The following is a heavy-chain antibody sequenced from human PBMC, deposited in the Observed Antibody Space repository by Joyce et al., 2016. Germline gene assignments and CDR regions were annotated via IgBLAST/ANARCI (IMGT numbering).Heavy chain of an antibody. D-gene: IGHD6-6*01. CDR1: GFSLSTTEMG. V-gene: IGHV2-5*01. J-gene: IGHJ5*02. Sequence: QITLKDSGPTLVKPTQTLTLTCTFSGFSLSTTEMGVGWIRQPPGKALGWLALIYGKDAKRYSPALKSRLTITEDTSKNQVVLTTTDMDAVNTATYYCAHRRYGTSSDVGFDPWGQGTLVTVSS. CDR2: IYGKDAK. CDR3: AHRRYGTSSDVGFDP.